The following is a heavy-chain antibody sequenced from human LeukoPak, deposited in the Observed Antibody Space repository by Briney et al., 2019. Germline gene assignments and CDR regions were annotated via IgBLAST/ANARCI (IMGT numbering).Heavy chain of an antibody. CDR1: GGSISSYF. CDR2: IYTSGST. D-gene: IGHD2-15*01. CDR3: ARGYCSGGSCYRYFAFDI. J-gene: IGHJ3*02. V-gene: IGHV4-4*07. Sequence: TSETLSLTCTVSGGSISSYFWSWIRQPAGKGLEWIGRIYTSGSTNYNPSLKSRVTMSVDTSENQFSLKLTSVTAADTAVYYCARGYCSGGSCYRYFAFDIWGQGTMVTVSS.